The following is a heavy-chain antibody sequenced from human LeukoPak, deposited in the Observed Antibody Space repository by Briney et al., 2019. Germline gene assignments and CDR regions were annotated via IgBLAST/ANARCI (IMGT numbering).Heavy chain of an antibody. J-gene: IGHJ6*03. CDR3: ARDWDGDSSPYYYYMDV. Sequence: GASVKVSCKASGYTFTGYYMHWVRQAPGQGLEWMGWINPNSGGTNYAQKFQGRVTMTRDTSISTAYMELSRLRSDDTAVYYCARDWDGDSSPYYYYMDVWGKGTTVTVSS. CDR2: INPNSGGT. V-gene: IGHV1-2*02. CDR1: GYTFTGYY. D-gene: IGHD5-18*01.